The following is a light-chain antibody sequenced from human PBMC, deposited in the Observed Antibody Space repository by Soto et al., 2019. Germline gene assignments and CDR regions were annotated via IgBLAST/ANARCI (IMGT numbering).Light chain of an antibody. CDR3: QQYGSSPAWT. J-gene: IGKJ3*01. Sequence: EIVLTQSPGTLSLSPGERATLSCRASQSVSSSYLAWYQQKPGQAPRLLIYGASTRATGIPDRFSRSGSGTDFTLTICRLEHHDFSGYYCQQYGSSPAWTFGPRTNVDIK. V-gene: IGKV3-20*01. CDR1: QSVSSSY. CDR2: GAS.